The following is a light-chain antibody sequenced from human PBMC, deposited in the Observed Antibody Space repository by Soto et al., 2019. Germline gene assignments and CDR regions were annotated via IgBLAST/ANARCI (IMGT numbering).Light chain of an antibody. V-gene: IGKV3-11*01. Sequence: EIVLTQSPATLSLSPGERATLSCRASQSVSSYLAWYQQKPGQAPRLLIYDASNRATGIPARFSGSGSGTDSNLTLSSSEPEDVAVYYCQQRSNWPPTTFGQGTRLEIK. J-gene: IGKJ5*01. CDR1: QSVSSY. CDR3: QQRSNWPPTT. CDR2: DAS.